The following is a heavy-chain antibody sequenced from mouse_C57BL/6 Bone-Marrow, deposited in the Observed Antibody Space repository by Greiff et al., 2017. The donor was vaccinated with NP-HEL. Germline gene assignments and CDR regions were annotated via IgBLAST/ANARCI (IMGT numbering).Heavy chain of an antibody. CDR1: GYTFTSYW. CDR3: ARSYDYDGGVWYFDV. Sequence: QVQLQQPGAELVRPGPSVKLSCKASGYTFTSYWMHWVKQRPGQGLEWIGVIDPSDSYTNYNQKFKGKATLTVDTSSSTAYMQLSSLTSEDSAVYYCARSYDYDGGVWYFDVWGTGTTVTVSS. J-gene: IGHJ1*03. D-gene: IGHD2-4*01. CDR2: IDPSDSYT. V-gene: IGHV1-59*01.